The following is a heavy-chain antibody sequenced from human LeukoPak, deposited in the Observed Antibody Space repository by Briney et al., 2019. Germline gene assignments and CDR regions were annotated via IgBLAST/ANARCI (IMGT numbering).Heavy chain of an antibody. V-gene: IGHV4-38-2*02. Sequence: SETLSLTCTVSGGSISSYYWSWIRQPPGKGLEWIGSIYHSGSTYYNPSLKSRVTISVDTSKNQFSLKLSSVTAADTAVYYCARVVDNYVWGSYRYRRGYYYGMDVWGKGTTVTVSS. CDR3: ARVVDNYVWGSYRYRRGYYYGMDV. D-gene: IGHD3-16*02. CDR2: IYHSGST. CDR1: GGSISSYY. J-gene: IGHJ6*04.